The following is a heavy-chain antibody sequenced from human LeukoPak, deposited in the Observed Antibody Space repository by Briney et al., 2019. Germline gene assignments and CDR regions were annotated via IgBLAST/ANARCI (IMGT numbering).Heavy chain of an antibody. CDR3: ASSYSSGQTATSDYLIGY. J-gene: IGHJ4*02. CDR1: GFTFSSYA. D-gene: IGHD6-19*01. V-gene: IGHV3-23*01. CDR2: ISGRSVST. Sequence: GGSLRLCCAASGFTFSSYAMTWVRQAPGKGLEWVSAISGRSVSTYYADSVKGRFTISRDNSKNKLYLQMNSLRVEDTAIYYCASSYSSGQTATSDYLIGYWGQGTLVTVSS.